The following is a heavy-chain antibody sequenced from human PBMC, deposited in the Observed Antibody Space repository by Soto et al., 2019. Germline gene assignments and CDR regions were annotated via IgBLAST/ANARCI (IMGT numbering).Heavy chain of an antibody. J-gene: IGHJ1*01. CDR3: AKAYYDFWSGYYFPAFQH. V-gene: IGHV3-23*01. CDR2: ISGSGGST. Sequence: PGGSLRLSCAASGFTFSSYAMSWVRQAPGKGLEWVSAISGSGGSTYYADSVKGRFTISRDNSKNTLYLQMNSLRAEDTAVYYCAKAYYDFWSGYYFPAFQHWGQGTLVTVSS. D-gene: IGHD3-3*01. CDR1: GFTFSSYA.